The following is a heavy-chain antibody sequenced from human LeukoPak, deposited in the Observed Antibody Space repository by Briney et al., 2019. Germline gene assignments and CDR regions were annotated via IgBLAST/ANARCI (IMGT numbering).Heavy chain of an antibody. CDR3: ARDRDGRSWSRYGMDV. CDR2: IIPILGIA. J-gene: IGHJ6*02. Sequence: GASVKVSCKASGGTFSSYTISWVRQAPGQGLEWMGRIIPILGIANYAQKFQGRVTITADKSTSTAYMELSSLRSEDTAVYYCARDRDGRSWSRYGMDVWGQGTTVTVSS. V-gene: IGHV1-69*04. D-gene: IGHD6-13*01. CDR1: GGTFSSYT.